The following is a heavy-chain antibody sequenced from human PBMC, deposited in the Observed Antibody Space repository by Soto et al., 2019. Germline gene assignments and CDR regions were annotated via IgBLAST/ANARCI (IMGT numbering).Heavy chain of an antibody. CDR2: ISGYNGNT. J-gene: IGHJ4*01. CDR3: ARTVEYDSIPYYYADF. CDR1: GYTFNTYA. Sequence: ASVKVSCKASGYTFNTYAITWVRQAPGQGLEWMGWISGYNGNTNYAQTLQGRGTMTTDTSTSTAYLEPRSLRSDDTAVYYCARTVEYDSIPYYYADFWGQGTLVTVS. V-gene: IGHV1-18*01. D-gene: IGHD2-21*01.